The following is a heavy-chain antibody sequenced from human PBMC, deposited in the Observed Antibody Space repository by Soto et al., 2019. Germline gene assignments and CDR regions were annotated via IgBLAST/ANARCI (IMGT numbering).Heavy chain of an antibody. V-gene: IGHV1-2*04. CDR1: GYTFTGYY. J-gene: IGHJ3*02. D-gene: IGHD2-2*01. Sequence: ASVKVSCKASGYTFTGYYMHWVRQAPGQGLEWMGWINPNSGGTNYAQKFQGWVTMTRDMSISTAYMELSRLRSDDTAVYYCARAKGSGNYCSSTSCYPNDAFDIWGQGTMVTVSS. CDR3: ARAKGSGNYCSSTSCYPNDAFDI. CDR2: INPNSGGT.